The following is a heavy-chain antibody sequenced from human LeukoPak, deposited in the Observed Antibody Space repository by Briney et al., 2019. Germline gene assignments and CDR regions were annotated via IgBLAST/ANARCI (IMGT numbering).Heavy chain of an antibody. CDR2: IGTAGDT. J-gene: IGHJ5*02. D-gene: IGHD6-13*01. CDR3: ASSPAYSSSWYAIDT. CDR1: GVIFSNYD. V-gene: IGHV3-13*01. Sequence: GGSLRLSCAASGVIFSNYDMHWVRQAAGKGLEWVSGIGTAGDTYYPGSVKGRFTISRESAKNSLYLHVNSLSAGDTAMYYCASSPAYSSSWYAIDTWGQGTLVTVSS.